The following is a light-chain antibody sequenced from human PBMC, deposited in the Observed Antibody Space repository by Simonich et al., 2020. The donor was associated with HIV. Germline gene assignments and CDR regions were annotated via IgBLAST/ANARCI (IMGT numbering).Light chain of an antibody. J-gene: IGKJ3*01. CDR1: QSVGSSY. Sequence: EIVLTQSPATLSLSPGERATLSCRASQSVGSSYLAWYQQKPGLAPRLLIYDASSRATGIPDRFSGSGSGTDFTLTISRLEPEDFAVYYCQQYGSSPFTFGPGTKVDIK. CDR2: DAS. CDR3: QQYGSSPFT. V-gene: IGKV3D-20*01.